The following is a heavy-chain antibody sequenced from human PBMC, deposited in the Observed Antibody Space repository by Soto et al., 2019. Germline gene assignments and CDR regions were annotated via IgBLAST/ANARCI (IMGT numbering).Heavy chain of an antibody. CDR3: AKSSYYYDSSPLDH. V-gene: IGHV3-43D*04. D-gene: IGHD3-22*01. Sequence: RGSLRISCAAAGFDFEDYAMHWVRQVPGKGLEWVSLTNSDGTDSYYMDSVKGRFPISRDNAKSTLYLQMDRLRTEDTALYFCAKSSYYYDSSPLDHCCPGTLLIVSS. CDR2: TNSDGTDS. CDR1: GFDFEDYA. J-gene: IGHJ4*02.